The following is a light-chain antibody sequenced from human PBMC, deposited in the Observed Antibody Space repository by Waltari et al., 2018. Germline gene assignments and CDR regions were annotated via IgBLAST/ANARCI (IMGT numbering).Light chain of an antibody. CDR1: ALPREF. J-gene: IGLJ3*02. CDR2: RDT. Sequence: SYELTQPPSVSVAPGQTARITCSGDALPREFTSWYQQKPGQAPILFMFRDTERPSGIPERFSGSTSGTLVTLTITGVQAEDEADYYCQSTDSSGSFVVFGGGTKLTVL. CDR3: QSTDSSGSFVV. V-gene: IGLV3-25*03.